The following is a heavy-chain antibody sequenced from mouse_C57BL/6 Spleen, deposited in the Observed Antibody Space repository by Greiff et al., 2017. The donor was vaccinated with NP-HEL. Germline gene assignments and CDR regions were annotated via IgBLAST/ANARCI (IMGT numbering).Heavy chain of an antibody. CDR3: ARKGNYVDY. Sequence: EVKLVESGGGLVKPGGSLKLSCAASGFTFSSYAMSWVRQTPEKRLEWVATISDGGSYTYYPDNVKGRFTISRDNATNNLYLQMSHLKSEDTAMYYCARKGNYVDYWGQGTTLTVSS. CDR1: GFTFSSYA. CDR2: ISDGGSYT. V-gene: IGHV5-4*03. J-gene: IGHJ2*01.